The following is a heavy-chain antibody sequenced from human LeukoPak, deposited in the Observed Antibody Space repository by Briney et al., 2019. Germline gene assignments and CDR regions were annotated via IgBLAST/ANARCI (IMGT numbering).Heavy chain of an antibody. CDR2: INPNSGGT. CDR3: ASNMITFGGVRAFDI. J-gene: IGHJ3*02. V-gene: IGHV1-2*02. CDR1: GYTFTGYY. D-gene: IGHD3-16*01. Sequence: RASVKDSCKASGYTFTGYYMHWVRQAPGQGLEWMGWINPNSGGTNYAQKFQGRVTKTRDTSISTAYMELSRLRSDDTAVYYCASNMITFGGVRAFDIWGQGTMVTVSS.